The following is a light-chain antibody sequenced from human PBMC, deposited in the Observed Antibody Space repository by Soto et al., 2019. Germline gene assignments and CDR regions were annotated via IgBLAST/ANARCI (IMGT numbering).Light chain of an antibody. Sequence: ETVFTQSPATLSLSPGERATLSCRASESVSNSLAWYQHKPGQAPRLLIYNASNRATGIPARFSGSGSGTDFTLTISSLEPADFAVYFCQQRAGWHPALRVGGGTSVDIX. CDR2: NAS. V-gene: IGKV3-11*01. CDR3: QQRAGWHPALR. J-gene: IGKJ4*02. CDR1: ESVSNS.